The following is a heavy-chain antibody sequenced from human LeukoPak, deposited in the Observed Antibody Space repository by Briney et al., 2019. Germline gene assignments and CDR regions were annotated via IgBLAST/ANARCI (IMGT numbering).Heavy chain of an antibody. CDR3: ARVWHCTSTSCYDY. V-gene: IGHV3-48*02. CDR2: ISSSSGTI. D-gene: IGHD2-2*01. Sequence: GGSLRLSCATSGFTFSSYGMNWVRQAPGKGLEWVSYISSSSGTIYYADSVRGRFTISRDNAKNSPYLQMNSLRDEDTAVYYCARVWHCTSTSCYDYWGQGTLVTVSS. J-gene: IGHJ4*02. CDR1: GFTFSSYG.